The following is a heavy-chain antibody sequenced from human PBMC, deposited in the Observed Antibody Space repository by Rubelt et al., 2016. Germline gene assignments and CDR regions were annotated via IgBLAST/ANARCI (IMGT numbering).Heavy chain of an antibody. Sequence: QVQLVQSGAEVKKPGSSVKVSCKASGGTFSSYAISWVRQAPGQGLEWMGRIIPILGIANYEQKCQGRVKLTADKAAGTAYMELSSRRSEDTAVYYCATGIVVVPAHVPARDYWGQGTLVTVSS. CDR3: ATGIVVVPAHVPARDY. J-gene: IGHJ4*02. V-gene: IGHV1-69*04. CDR1: GGTFSSYA. CDR2: IIPILGIA. D-gene: IGHD2-2*01.